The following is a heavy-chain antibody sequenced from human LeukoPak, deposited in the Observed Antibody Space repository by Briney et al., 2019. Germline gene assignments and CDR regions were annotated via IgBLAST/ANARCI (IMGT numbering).Heavy chain of an antibody. V-gene: IGHV4-34*01. D-gene: IGHD1-20*01. CDR2: INHSGST. CDR1: GGSFSGYY. Sequence: SETLSLTCAVYGGSFSGYYWSWIRQPPGKGLEWIGEINHSGSTNHNPSLKSRVTISVDTSKNQFSLKLSSVTAADTAVYYCARDPSSNWNHNWFDPWGQGTLITVSS. J-gene: IGHJ5*02. CDR3: ARDPSSNWNHNWFDP.